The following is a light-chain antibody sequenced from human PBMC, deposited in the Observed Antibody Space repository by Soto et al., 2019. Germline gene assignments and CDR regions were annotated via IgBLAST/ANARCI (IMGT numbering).Light chain of an antibody. Sequence: DIHMTQSPSTLSASVGDRVTITCRASQSISIWLAWYQQKPGRAPNLLIYGTSSLESWVPSRFSGSGSGTEYTLNISSLQPDDFATYYCQHYNDYSWTFGQGTKVEIK. CDR1: QSISIW. CDR3: QHYNDYSWT. CDR2: GTS. V-gene: IGKV1-5*03. J-gene: IGKJ1*01.